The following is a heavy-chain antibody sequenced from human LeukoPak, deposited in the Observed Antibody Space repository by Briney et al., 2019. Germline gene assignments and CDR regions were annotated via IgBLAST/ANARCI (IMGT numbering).Heavy chain of an antibody. CDR2: IRSKDNSYPI. V-gene: IGHV3-73*01. CDR3: TSGLYVEGLHY. J-gene: IGHJ4*02. CDR1: GFTFSGSA. D-gene: IGHD2-8*01. Sequence: GGSLTLSCAASGFTFSGSAMHWVRQASGKGLAGVGRIRSKDNSYPIAYAASVKGRFTIPREDSENTADQQMNRLKTEDSAVYEGTSGLYVEGLHYWGKGTLVTVSS.